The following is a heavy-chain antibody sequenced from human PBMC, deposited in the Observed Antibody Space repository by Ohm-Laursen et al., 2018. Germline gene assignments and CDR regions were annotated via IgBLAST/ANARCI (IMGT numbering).Heavy chain of an antibody. CDR2: IYYSGST. CDR3: ARVPNDYGDYYFDY. V-gene: IGHV4-59*01. J-gene: IGHJ4*02. CDR1: GGSISSYY. D-gene: IGHD4-17*01. Sequence: SETLSLTCTVSGGSISSYYWSWIRQPPGKGLEWIGYIYYSGSTNYNPSLKSRVTISVDTSVNQFPLRLSSVTAADTAVYYCARVPNDYGDYYFDYWGQGTLVTVSS.